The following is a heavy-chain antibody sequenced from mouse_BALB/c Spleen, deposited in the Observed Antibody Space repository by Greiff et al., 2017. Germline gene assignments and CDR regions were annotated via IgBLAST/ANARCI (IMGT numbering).Heavy chain of an antibody. J-gene: IGHJ1*01. CDR1: GFTFSSYG. CDR3: ARFRNGNYGYFDV. CDR2: ISSGGSYT. V-gene: IGHV5-6*01. D-gene: IGHD2-1*01. Sequence: EVMLVESGGDLVKPGGSLKLSCAASGFTFSSYGMSWVRQTPDKRLEWVATISSGGSYTYYPDSVKGRFTISRDNAKNTLYLQMSSLKSEDTAMYYCARFRNGNYGYFDVWGAGTTVTVSS.